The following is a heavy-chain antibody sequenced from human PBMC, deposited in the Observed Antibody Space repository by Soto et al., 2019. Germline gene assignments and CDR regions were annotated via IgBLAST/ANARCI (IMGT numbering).Heavy chain of an antibody. V-gene: IGHV3-74*01. CDR2: INSDGSST. Sequence: EVQLVESGGGLVQPGGSLRLSCAASGFTFSRYWMHWVRQAPGKGLVWVSRINSDGSSTSYADSVKGRFTISRANAKNTLYLQMNSLRAEDTAVYYCARDSGGYYEPLFDYWGQGTLVTVSS. CDR1: GFTFSRYW. D-gene: IGHD3-22*01. CDR3: ARDSGGYYEPLFDY. J-gene: IGHJ4*02.